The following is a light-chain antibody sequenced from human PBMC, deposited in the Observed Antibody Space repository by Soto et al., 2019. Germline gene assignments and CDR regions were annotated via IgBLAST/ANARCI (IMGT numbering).Light chain of an antibody. CDR2: ATS. CDR3: LQDYRYPRT. V-gene: IGKV1-6*01. J-gene: IGKJ4*02. Sequence: AIQMTQSPSSLSASVGDRVTITCRASQGIRTELGWYQQKPGNAPKLLIYATSILQSGVPSRFSGIGSGTDFTLSISSLQPEDFATYYCLQDYRYPRTFGEGTKVEIK. CDR1: QGIRTE.